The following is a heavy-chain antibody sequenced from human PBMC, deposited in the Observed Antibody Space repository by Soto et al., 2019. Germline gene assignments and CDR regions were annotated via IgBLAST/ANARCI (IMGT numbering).Heavy chain of an antibody. D-gene: IGHD4-4*01. J-gene: IGHJ4*02. V-gene: IGHV1-18*01. CDR1: GYTFTSYG. CDR3: ARDSSNPYYFDY. CDR2: ISAYNGNT. Sequence: ASVKVSCEASGYTFTSYGISWVRQAPGQGLEWMGWISAYNGNTNYAQKLQGRVTMTTDTSTSTAYMELRSLRSDDTAVYYCARDSSNPYYFDYWGQGTLVTVSS.